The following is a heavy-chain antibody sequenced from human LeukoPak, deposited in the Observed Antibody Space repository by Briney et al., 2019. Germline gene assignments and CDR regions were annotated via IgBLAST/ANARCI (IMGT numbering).Heavy chain of an antibody. Sequence: SETLSLTCTVSGGSISSSSYYWGWIRQPPGKGLEWIGSIYYSGSTYYNPSLKSRVTISVDTSKNQFSLKLSSVTAADTVVYYCARRGYDSSGYYRNYWGQGTLVTVSS. CDR3: ARRGYDSSGYYRNY. CDR2: IYYSGST. J-gene: IGHJ4*02. V-gene: IGHV4-39*01. D-gene: IGHD3-22*01. CDR1: GGSISSSSYY.